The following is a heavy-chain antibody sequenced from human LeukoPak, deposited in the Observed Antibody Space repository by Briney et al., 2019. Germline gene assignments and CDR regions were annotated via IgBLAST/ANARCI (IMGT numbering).Heavy chain of an antibody. J-gene: IGHJ4*02. Sequence: PGGSLRLSCAASGFTFSSYAMSWVRQAPGKGLEWVSVISGSGGSTYHAESVKGRFTISRDNSKNTLYLQMNSLSPADTAVYYCARDSFGYGDYVLFYWGQGTLVTVSS. CDR3: ARDSFGYGDYVLFY. CDR1: GFTFSSYA. V-gene: IGHV3-23*01. CDR2: ISGSGGST. D-gene: IGHD4-17*01.